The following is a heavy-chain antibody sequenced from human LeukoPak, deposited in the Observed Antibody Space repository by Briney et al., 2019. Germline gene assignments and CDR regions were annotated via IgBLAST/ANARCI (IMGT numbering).Heavy chain of an antibody. Sequence: GRSLRLSCAASGFTFSSYAMHWVRQAPGKGLEWVAVISYDGSNKYYADSVKGRFTISRDNSKNTLYLQMNSLRAEDTAVYYCARGGVTMVRGYYFDYWGQGTLVTVSS. J-gene: IGHJ4*02. CDR2: ISYDGSNK. CDR1: GFTFSSYA. V-gene: IGHV3-30*01. CDR3: ARGGVTMVRGYYFDY. D-gene: IGHD3-10*01.